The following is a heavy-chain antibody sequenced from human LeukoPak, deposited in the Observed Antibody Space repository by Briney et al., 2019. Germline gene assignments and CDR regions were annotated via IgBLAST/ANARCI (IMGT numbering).Heavy chain of an antibody. V-gene: IGHV1-18*01. Sequence: GASVKVSCKASGYTFTSYGISWVRQAPGQELEWMGWISAYNGNTNYAQKLQGRVTMTTDTSTSTAYMELRSLRSDDTAVYYCASLTFVGATISYYYGMDVWGQGTTVTVSS. J-gene: IGHJ6*02. CDR3: ASLTFVGATISYYYGMDV. CDR1: GYTFTSYG. CDR2: ISAYNGNT. D-gene: IGHD1-26*01.